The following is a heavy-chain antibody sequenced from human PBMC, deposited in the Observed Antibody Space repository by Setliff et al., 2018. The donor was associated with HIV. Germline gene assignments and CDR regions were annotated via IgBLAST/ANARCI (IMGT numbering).Heavy chain of an antibody. CDR1: GGSIRTGDW. J-gene: IGHJ6*03. CDR3: ARDYYDDSYYRPGIYYYYYMDV. D-gene: IGHD3-10*01. V-gene: IGHV4-4*02. CDR2: ISHSGST. Sequence: SETLSLTCAVSGGSIRTGDWWSWVRQSPGKGPEWIGEISHSGSTNYNPSLRSRVTISVDTSSNQFSLKLSSVTAADTAVYYCARDYYDDSYYRPGIYYYYYMDVWGKGTTVTVSS.